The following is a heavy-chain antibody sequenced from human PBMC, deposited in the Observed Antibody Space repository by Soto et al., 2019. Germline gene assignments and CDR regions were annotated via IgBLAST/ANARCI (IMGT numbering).Heavy chain of an antibody. J-gene: IGHJ4*02. D-gene: IGHD3-16*01. CDR2: IYYSGST. V-gene: IGHV4-39*01. Sequence: QLQLQESGPGLVKPSETLSLTCTVSGGPISSSSYYWRWIRQSPGKGLEWIGSIYYSGSTYYNPSLKSRVTISVDKSKNQFSLNLSSVTAANTSVYYCARLGAWGATNFDYWAQGTLVTVSS. CDR1: GGPISSSSYY. CDR3: ARLGAWGATNFDY.